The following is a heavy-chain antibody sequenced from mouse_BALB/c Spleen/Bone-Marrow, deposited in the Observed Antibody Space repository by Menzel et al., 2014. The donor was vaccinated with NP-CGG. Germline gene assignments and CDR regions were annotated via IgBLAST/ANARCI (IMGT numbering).Heavy chain of an antibody. CDR1: GFTFSDYY. J-gene: IGHJ4*01. CDR3: ARGGQLGAMDY. CDR2: ISDGGSYT. V-gene: IGHV5-4*02. D-gene: IGHD3-2*01. Sequence: EVHLVESGGGLVKPGGSLKLSCAASGFTFSDYYMYWVRQTPEKRLEWVATISDGGSYTYYLDSVKGRFTISRDNAKNNLYLQMSSLKSEVTAMYYCARGGQLGAMDYWGQGTSVTVSS.